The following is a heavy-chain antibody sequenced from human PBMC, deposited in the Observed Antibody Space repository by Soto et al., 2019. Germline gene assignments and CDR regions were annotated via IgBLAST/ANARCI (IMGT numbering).Heavy chain of an antibody. Sequence: GASVKVSCKASGGTFRSYAISWVRQAPGQGLEWMGGIIPIFGTANYAQKFQGRVTITADESTSTAYMELSSLRSEDTAVYYCARDLIVVPAARLDGYYYYGMDVWGQGTTVTVSS. CDR3: ARDLIVVPAARLDGYYYYGMDV. D-gene: IGHD2-2*01. J-gene: IGHJ6*02. CDR1: GGTFRSYA. V-gene: IGHV1-69*13. CDR2: IIPIFGTA.